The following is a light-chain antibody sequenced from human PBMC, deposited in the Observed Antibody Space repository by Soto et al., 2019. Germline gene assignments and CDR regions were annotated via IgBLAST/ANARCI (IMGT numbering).Light chain of an antibody. Sequence: EIVLTQSPATLSLSPGERATLSCRASQSVRSYLAWYQQKPGQAPRLLIYGASSRATGVPARFSGSGSGTDFTLTISSLETEDFAIYYCQQRSDWPPLTFGGGTKVDI. CDR1: QSVRSY. V-gene: IGKV3-11*01. J-gene: IGKJ4*01. CDR2: GAS. CDR3: QQRSDWPPLT.